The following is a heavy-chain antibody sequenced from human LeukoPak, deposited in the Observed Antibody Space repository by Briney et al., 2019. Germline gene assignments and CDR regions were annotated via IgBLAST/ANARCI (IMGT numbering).Heavy chain of an antibody. CDR2: IMPDGSDK. D-gene: IGHD3-3*01. Sequence: GGSLRLSCEASGFTFRNYWMTWVRQAPGKGLEWVANIMPDGSDKFSVDSAKGRFTISRDNAKNSLYLQMNSLRVEDTAVYYCARGGSGYDYWGQGAPVTVSS. V-gene: IGHV3-7*01. J-gene: IGHJ4*02. CDR1: GFTFRNYW. CDR3: ARGGSGYDY.